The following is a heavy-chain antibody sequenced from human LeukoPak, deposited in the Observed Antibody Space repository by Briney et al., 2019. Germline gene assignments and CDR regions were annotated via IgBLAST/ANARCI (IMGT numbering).Heavy chain of an antibody. CDR2: IYYSGST. J-gene: IGHJ3*02. D-gene: IGHD2-2*03. CDR3: ARDRPLGYCSSTRCALGAFDI. Sequence: PSETLSLTCTVSGGSISSSSYYWGWIRQPPGKGLEWIGSIYYSGSTYYNPSLKSRVTISVDTSKNQFSLKLSSVTAADTAVYYCARDRPLGYCSSTRCALGAFDIWGQGTMVTVSS. CDR1: GGSISSSSYY. V-gene: IGHV4-39*07.